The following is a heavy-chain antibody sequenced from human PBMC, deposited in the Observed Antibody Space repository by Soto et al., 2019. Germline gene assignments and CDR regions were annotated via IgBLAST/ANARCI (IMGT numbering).Heavy chain of an antibody. CDR3: ARGFSGSYPSGMDV. CDR2: IYYSGST. Sequence: SETLSLTCTVSGGSISSYYWSWIRQPPGKGLEWIGYIYYSGSTNYNPSLKSQVTISVDTSKNQFSLKLSSVAAADTAVYYCARGFSGSYPSGMDVWGQGTTVTVSS. CDR1: GGSISSYY. D-gene: IGHD1-26*01. V-gene: IGHV4-59*01. J-gene: IGHJ6*02.